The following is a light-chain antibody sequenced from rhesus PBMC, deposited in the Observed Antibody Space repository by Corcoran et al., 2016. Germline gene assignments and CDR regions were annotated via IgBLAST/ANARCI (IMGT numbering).Light chain of an antibody. J-gene: IGKJ1*01. CDR3: QQHHTTPRT. CDR2: KAS. V-gene: IGKV1-21*01. Sequence: DIQMAQSPSSLSASVGDRVTITCRASRDRGNWLAWYQQKPGKAPKLRIYKASTLQSGVPARFRGIGSGTKFALTSTRLQPENFATYYCQQHHTTPRTFGLGTKVEIK. CDR1: RDRGNW.